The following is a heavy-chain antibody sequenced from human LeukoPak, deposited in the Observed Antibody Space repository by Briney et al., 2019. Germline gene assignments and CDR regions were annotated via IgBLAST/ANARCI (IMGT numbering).Heavy chain of an antibody. CDR2: ISSDGSKT. CDR3: ARDSTYWYDSGSSGPHYFDY. J-gene: IGHJ4*02. D-gene: IGHD3-10*01. V-gene: IGHV3-30*01. Sequence: GRSPRLSCAASGFIFSNYAMRWVRQAPGKGLEWVALISSDGSKTYHADSVKGRFSISRDNSKNTLYLQLNSLRAEDTSVYYCARDSTYWYDSGSSGPHYFDYWGQGTLVTVSS. CDR1: GFIFSNYA.